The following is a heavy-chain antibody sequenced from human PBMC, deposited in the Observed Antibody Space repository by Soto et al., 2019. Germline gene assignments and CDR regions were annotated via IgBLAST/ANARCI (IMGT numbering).Heavy chain of an antibody. V-gene: IGHV3-23*01. D-gene: IGHD3-22*01. Sequence: GGSLRLSCAASGFTFSGYAMSWVRQAPGKGLEWVSAISGSGGSTYYADSVKGRFTISRDNSKNTLYLQMNSLRAEDTAVYYCAKSAIYYYDSSGYFDYWGQGTLVTVSS. CDR2: ISGSGGST. CDR3: AKSAIYYYDSSGYFDY. J-gene: IGHJ4*02. CDR1: GFTFSGYA.